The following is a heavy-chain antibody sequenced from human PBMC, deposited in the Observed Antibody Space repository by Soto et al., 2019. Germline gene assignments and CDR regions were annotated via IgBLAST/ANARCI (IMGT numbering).Heavy chain of an antibody. CDR1: SGSISSSNW. CDR2: IYHSGST. CDR3: ARKSENCSGGSCYPTHDAFDI. Sequence: QVQLQESGPGLVKPSGTLSLTCAVSSGSISSSNWWSWVRQPPGKGLEWMGEIYHSGSTNYNPSLKSRFTISVDKSKNQFSLKLSSVTAADTAVYYCARKSENCSGGSCYPTHDAFDIWGQGTMVTVSS. J-gene: IGHJ3*02. D-gene: IGHD2-15*01. V-gene: IGHV4-4*02.